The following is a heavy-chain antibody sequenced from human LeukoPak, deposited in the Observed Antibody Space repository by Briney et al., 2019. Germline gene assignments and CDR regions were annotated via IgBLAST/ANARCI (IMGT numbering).Heavy chain of an antibody. Sequence: GGSLRLSCAASGFTVSSNYMSWVRQAPGKGLEWVSVIYSGGSTYYADSVKGRFTISRDNSKNTLYLQMNSLRAEDTAVYYCARGLSGYSSSLGYWGQGTLVTVSS. D-gene: IGHD6-6*01. CDR1: GFTVSSNY. CDR2: IYSGGST. J-gene: IGHJ4*02. CDR3: ARGLSGYSSSLGY. V-gene: IGHV3-53*01.